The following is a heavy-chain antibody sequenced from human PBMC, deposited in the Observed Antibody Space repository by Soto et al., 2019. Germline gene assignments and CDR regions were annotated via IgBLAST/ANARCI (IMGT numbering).Heavy chain of an antibody. V-gene: IGHV4-59*08. CDR3: ARHGDYVNYFDD. CDR1: GGSISSYY. D-gene: IGHD4-17*01. Sequence: SETLSLTCTVSGGSISSYYWSWIRQPPGKGLEWIGYIYYSGSTNYNPSLKSRVTISVDTSKNQFSLKLSSVTAADTAVYYCARHGDYVNYFDDWGQGTLVTVSS. CDR2: IYYSGST. J-gene: IGHJ4*02.